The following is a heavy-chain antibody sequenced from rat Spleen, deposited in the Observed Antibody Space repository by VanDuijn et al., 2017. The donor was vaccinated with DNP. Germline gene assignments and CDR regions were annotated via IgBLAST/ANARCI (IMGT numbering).Heavy chain of an antibody. CDR1: GFIFSNYD. D-gene: IGHD1-12*03. CDR3: ATHYYDGFYHWHLDF. CDR2: ISYDGSSI. V-gene: IGHV5-7*01. Sequence: EVQLVESGGGVVQPGRAMKLSCAASGFIFSNYDMAWVRQAPKKGLEWVATISYDGSSIYYRDSVKGRFTISRDNANSSLYLQVDSLRSEDTATYYCATHYYDGFYHWHLDFWGPGTMVTVSS. J-gene: IGHJ1*01.